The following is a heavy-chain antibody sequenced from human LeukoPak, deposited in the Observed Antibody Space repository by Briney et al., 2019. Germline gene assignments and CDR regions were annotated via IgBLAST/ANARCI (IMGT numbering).Heavy chain of an antibody. CDR3: ASIGYSSGWSDY. V-gene: IGHV4-59*01. Sequence: SETLSLTCTVSGGSISSYYWSWIRQPPGTGLEWIGYIYYSGSTNYNPSLKSRVTISVDTSKNQFSLKLSSVTAADTAVYYCASIGYSSGWSDYWGQGTLVTVSS. CDR2: IYYSGST. J-gene: IGHJ4*02. CDR1: GGSISSYY. D-gene: IGHD6-19*01.